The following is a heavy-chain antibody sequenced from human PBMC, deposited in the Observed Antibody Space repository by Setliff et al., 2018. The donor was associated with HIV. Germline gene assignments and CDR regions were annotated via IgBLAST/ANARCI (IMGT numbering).Heavy chain of an antibody. J-gene: IGHJ4*02. Sequence: LSLTCTVSGGSIGSHYWSWIRQPPGKGLEWIGSIYYSGSTNYNPSLKSRVTISVDTSKNQFSLKLSSVTAADTAVYYCAGYCSGGSCYYAFDYWGQGTQVTVSS. V-gene: IGHV4-59*11. CDR1: GGSIGSHY. D-gene: IGHD2-15*01. CDR3: AGYCSGGSCYYAFDY. CDR2: IYYSGST.